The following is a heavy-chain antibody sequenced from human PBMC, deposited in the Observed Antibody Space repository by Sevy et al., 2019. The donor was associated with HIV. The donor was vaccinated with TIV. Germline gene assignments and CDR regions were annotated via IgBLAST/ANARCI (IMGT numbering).Heavy chain of an antibody. Sequence: GGSLRLSCAASGFTFSSYWMSWVRQAPGKGLEWVANIKQDGSEKYYVDSVKGRFTISRDNAKNSLYLQMNSLRAEDTAMYYCAREYEYDFWSGYGTYFDYWGQGTLVTVSS. V-gene: IGHV3-7*01. CDR1: GFTFSSYW. CDR3: AREYEYDFWSGYGTYFDY. J-gene: IGHJ4*02. CDR2: IKQDGSEK. D-gene: IGHD3-3*01.